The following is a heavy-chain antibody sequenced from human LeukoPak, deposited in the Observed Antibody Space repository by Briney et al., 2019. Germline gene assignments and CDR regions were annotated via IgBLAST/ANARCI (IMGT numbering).Heavy chain of an antibody. J-gene: IGHJ3*02. CDR2: ISYDGSNK. V-gene: IGHV3-30*04. Sequence: GGSLRLSCAASGFTFSSYAMHWVRQAPGKGLGWVAVISYDGSNKYYADSVKGRFTISRDNSKNTLYLQMNSLRAEDTAVYYCARAGDSSSWYAYDAFDIWGQGTMVTVSS. CDR3: ARAGDSSSWYAYDAFDI. CDR1: GFTFSSYA. D-gene: IGHD6-13*01.